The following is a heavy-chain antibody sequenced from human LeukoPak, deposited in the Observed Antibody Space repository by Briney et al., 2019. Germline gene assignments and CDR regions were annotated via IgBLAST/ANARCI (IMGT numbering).Heavy chain of an antibody. J-gene: IGHJ4*02. Sequence: SETLSLTCAVSGYSISRGYYWGWIRQPPGKGLEWTGSIYHSGSTYYTPSLKSRVTISVDTSKNQFSLKLSSVTAAGTAVYYCAVGGDYYFDYWGQGTLVTVSS. D-gene: IGHD2-21*02. CDR3: AVGGDYYFDY. V-gene: IGHV4-38-2*01. CDR1: GYSISRGYY. CDR2: IYHSGST.